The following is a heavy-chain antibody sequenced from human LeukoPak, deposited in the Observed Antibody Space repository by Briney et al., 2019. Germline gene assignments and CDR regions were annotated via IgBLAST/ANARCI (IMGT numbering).Heavy chain of an antibody. Sequence: ASVKVSCKPSGYTFTSYGISWVRQAPGHGLEWMGWISTYNGNTNYAQNLQGRIIMTTDTSTSTAYMELRSLRSDDTAVYYCARDTYNSGWCSDYWGQGTLVTVSP. CDR1: GYTFTSYG. CDR3: ARDTYNSGWCSDY. D-gene: IGHD6-19*01. CDR2: ISTYNGNT. J-gene: IGHJ4*02. V-gene: IGHV1-18*01.